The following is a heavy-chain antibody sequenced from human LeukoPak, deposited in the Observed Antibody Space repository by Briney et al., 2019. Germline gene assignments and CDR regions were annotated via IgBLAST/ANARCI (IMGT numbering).Heavy chain of an antibody. V-gene: IGHV3-48*03. Sequence: PGGSLRLSCAASGFTFSSYEVNWVRQAPGKGLEWVSYISSSGSTIYYADSVKGRFTISRDNAKNSLYLQMNSLRAEDTAVYYCARDRSYGDYRRYFDYWGQGTLVTVSS. D-gene: IGHD4-17*01. CDR3: ARDRSYGDYRRYFDY. CDR1: GFTFSSYE. J-gene: IGHJ4*02. CDR2: ISSSGSTI.